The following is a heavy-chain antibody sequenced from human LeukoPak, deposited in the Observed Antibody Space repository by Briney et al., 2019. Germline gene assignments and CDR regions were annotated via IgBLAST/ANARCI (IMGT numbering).Heavy chain of an antibody. CDR1: GYTFTSYY. CDR3: ARVPTLTSDYGDYVLDY. V-gene: IGHV1-46*01. CDR2: INPSGGST. J-gene: IGHJ4*02. Sequence: ASVKVSCTASGYTFTSYYMHWVRQAPGQGLEWMGIINPSGGSTSYAQKFQGRVTMTRDTSTSTVYMELSSLRSEDTAVYYCARVPTLTSDYGDYVLDYWGQGTLVTVSS. D-gene: IGHD4-17*01.